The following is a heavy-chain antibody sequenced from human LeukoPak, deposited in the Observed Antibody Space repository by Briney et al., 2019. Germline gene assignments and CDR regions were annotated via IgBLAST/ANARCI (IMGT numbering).Heavy chain of an antibody. Sequence: SETLSLTCTVSGGSITSYYWSWIRQPPGKGLEWIGYIYHSGSTYYNPSLKSRVTISVDRSKNQFSLKLSSVTAADTAVYYCARDRRGGSWFDYWGQGTLVTVSS. CDR3: ARDRRGGSWFDY. CDR1: GGSITSYY. CDR2: IYHSGST. D-gene: IGHD6-13*01. J-gene: IGHJ4*02. V-gene: IGHV4-59*12.